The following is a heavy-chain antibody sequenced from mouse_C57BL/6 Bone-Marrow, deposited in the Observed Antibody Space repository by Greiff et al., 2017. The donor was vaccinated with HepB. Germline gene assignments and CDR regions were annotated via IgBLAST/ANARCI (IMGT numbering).Heavy chain of an antibody. D-gene: IGHD2-3*01. CDR1: GYTFTSYW. J-gene: IGHJ4*01. V-gene: IGHV1-64*01. CDR2: IHPNSGST. Sequence: QVQLQQPGAELVKPGASVKLSCKASGYTFTSYWMHWVKQRPGQGLEWIGMIHPNSGSTNYNEKFKSKATLTVDKSSSTAYMQLSSLTSEDSAVYYCARPQPLYYYAMDYWGQGTSVTGSS. CDR3: ARPQPLYYYAMDY.